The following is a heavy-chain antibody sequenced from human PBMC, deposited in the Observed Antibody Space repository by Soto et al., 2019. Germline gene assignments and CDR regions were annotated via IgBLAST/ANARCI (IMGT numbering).Heavy chain of an antibody. CDR1: GGTFSSSG. CDR3: ARWPQPRYTADPYAVDV. J-gene: IGHJ6*02. Sequence: QVHLVQSGTEVKKTGSSVKVSCKASGGTFSSSGFSWVRQAPGQGLEWMGMIVPSLDTTNYAQKFQARVTITAHEVTSTAYMELRSLRSEDTAVYYCARWPQPRYTADPYAVDVWGQGTRVIVSS. D-gene: IGHD3-16*02. V-gene: IGHV1-69*11. CDR2: IVPSLDTT.